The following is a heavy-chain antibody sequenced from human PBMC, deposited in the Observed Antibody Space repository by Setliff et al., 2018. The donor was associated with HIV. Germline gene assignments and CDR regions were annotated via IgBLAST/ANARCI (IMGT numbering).Heavy chain of an antibody. CDR2: IIPIHGTP. Sequence: ASVKVSCKASGGTFSRHAINWVRQAPGQGLEWMGAIIPIHGTPNYAQKFQGRVTITADESTSTAYMELSSLRSDDQAVYYCVRGVTRDISGYYRDEYFQHWGKGTPVTVSS. V-gene: IGHV1-69*13. CDR3: VRGVTRDISGYYRDEYFQH. CDR1: GGTFSRHA. J-gene: IGHJ1*01. D-gene: IGHD3-22*01.